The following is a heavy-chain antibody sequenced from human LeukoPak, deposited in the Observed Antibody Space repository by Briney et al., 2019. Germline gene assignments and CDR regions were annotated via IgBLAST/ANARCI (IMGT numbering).Heavy chain of an antibody. Sequence: PSETLSLTCTVSGGSISSYYWSWIRQPPGKGLEWIAYIYYSGSTNYNPSLKSRVTISVDTSKNQFSLKLSSVTAADTAVYYCARDGARGLPLDYWGQGTLVTVSS. J-gene: IGHJ4*02. CDR2: IYYSGST. V-gene: IGHV4-59*01. CDR3: ARDGARGLPLDY. D-gene: IGHD3-16*01. CDR1: GGSISSYY.